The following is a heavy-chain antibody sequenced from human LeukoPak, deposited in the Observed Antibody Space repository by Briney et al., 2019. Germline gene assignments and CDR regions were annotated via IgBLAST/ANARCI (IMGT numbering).Heavy chain of an antibody. CDR2: IIPIFGTA. Sequence: SVKVSCKASGGTFSSYAISWVRQAPGQGLEWMGGIIPIFGTANYAQKFQGRVTITTDESTSTAYMELSSLRSEDTAVYYCARGILLHHECTTVTTGCIDVWGKGTMVTVSS. J-gene: IGHJ6*03. D-gene: IGHD4-11*01. CDR3: ARGILLHHECTTVTTGCIDV. V-gene: IGHV1-69*05. CDR1: GGTFSSYA.